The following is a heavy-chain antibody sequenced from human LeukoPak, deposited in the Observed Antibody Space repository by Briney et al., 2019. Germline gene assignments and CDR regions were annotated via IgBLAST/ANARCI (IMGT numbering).Heavy chain of an antibody. V-gene: IGHV4-59*12. J-gene: IGHJ6*03. Sequence: SETLSLTCTVSGGSFSTYYWSWIRQPPGKGLEWIGYINYSGSTTYSPSLKSRVTISVDTSKNQFSLKLSSVTAADTAVYYCATVRRRAAGYYYYYMDVWGKGTTVTVSS. CDR1: GGSFSTYY. D-gene: IGHD6-13*01. CDR3: ATVRRRAAGYYYYYMDV. CDR2: INYSGST.